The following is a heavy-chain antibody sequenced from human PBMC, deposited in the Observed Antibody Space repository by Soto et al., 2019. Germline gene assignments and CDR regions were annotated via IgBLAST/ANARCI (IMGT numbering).Heavy chain of an antibody. Sequence: QLQLQESGPGLVKPSETLSLTCTVSGGSISSSSYYWGWIRQPPGKGLEWIGSIYYSGSTYYNPSLKSRVTISVDTSKNQFSLKLSSVTAADTAVYYCAMVRGVSVAYLDYWGQGTLVTVSS. CDR2: IYYSGST. J-gene: IGHJ4*02. CDR1: GGSISSSSYY. V-gene: IGHV4-39*01. D-gene: IGHD3-10*01. CDR3: AMVRGVSVAYLDY.